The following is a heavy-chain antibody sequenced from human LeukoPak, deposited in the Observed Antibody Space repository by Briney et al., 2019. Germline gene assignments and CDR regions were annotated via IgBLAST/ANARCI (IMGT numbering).Heavy chain of an antibody. D-gene: IGHD2-15*01. J-gene: IGHJ4*02. Sequence: GRSLRLSCAASGFTISRDSMNWVRQAPGKGLEWIAYISRDSGIKYYADSVRGRFTISRDNAKNSLYLQMHSLRAEDTAVYYCVRDNPRCCGVVPANIDDYWGQGTLVTVSS. CDR3: VRDNPRCCGVVPANIDDY. CDR1: GFTISRDS. V-gene: IGHV3-48*01. CDR2: ISRDSGIK.